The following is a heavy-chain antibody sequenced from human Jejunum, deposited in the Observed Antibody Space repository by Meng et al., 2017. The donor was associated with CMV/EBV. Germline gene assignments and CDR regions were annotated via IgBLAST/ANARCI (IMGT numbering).Heavy chain of an antibody. CDR2: IHYRGDI. V-gene: IGHV4-59*01. D-gene: IGHD2-21*01. J-gene: IGHJ1*01. Sequence: SLPCIVSGASIASSYWTCFRQSPVKGLESIGYIHYRGDINYNPSLRSRATMSMDMSKNQFSLRLTSVTAADTAVYYCAKTARIPTAWGQGTLVTVSS. CDR3: AKTARIPTA. CDR1: GASIASSY.